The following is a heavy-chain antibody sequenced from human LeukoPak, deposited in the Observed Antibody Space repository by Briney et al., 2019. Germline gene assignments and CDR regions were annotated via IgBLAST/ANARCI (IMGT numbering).Heavy chain of an antibody. Sequence: ASETLSLTCAVYGGSFSGYYWSWIRQPPGKGLEWIGEINHSGSTNYNPSLKSLVTISVDTSKNQFSLKLSSVTAADTAVYYCARDEVVGAIFDYWGQGTLVTVSS. V-gene: IGHV4-34*01. D-gene: IGHD1-26*01. CDR1: GGSFSGYY. CDR3: ARDEVVGAIFDY. J-gene: IGHJ4*02. CDR2: INHSGST.